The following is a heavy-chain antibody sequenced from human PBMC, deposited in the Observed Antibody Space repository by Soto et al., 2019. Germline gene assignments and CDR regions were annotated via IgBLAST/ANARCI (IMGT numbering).Heavy chain of an antibody. CDR3: ARGARYWGYCSGGSCFIWFDP. CDR1: GGSFSGYY. D-gene: IGHD2-15*01. Sequence: SETLSLTCAVYGGSFSGYYWSWIRQPPGKGLEWIGEINHSGSTNYNPSLKSRVTISVDTSKNQFSLKLSSVTAADTAVYYCARGARYWGYCSGGSCFIWFDPWGQGTLVTVSS. J-gene: IGHJ5*02. V-gene: IGHV4-34*01. CDR2: INHSGST.